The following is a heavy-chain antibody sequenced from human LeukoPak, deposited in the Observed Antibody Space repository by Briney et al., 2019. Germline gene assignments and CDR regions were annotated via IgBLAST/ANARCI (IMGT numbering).Heavy chain of an antibody. CDR1: GYNFINYW. CDR3: AKTLGSGAFDI. Sequence: PGESLKISCKGSGYNFINYWVGWARQMPGKGLEWMGIIYPGDSDTRYSPSFQGQVTISADKSISTAYLQWSSLKASDTAMYYCAKTLGSGAFDIWGQGTMVTVSS. CDR2: IYPGDSDT. D-gene: IGHD7-27*01. V-gene: IGHV5-51*01. J-gene: IGHJ3*02.